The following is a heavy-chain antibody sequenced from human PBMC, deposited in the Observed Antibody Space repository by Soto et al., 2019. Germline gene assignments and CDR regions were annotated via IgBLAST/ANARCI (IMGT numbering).Heavy chain of an antibody. CDR1: GGSFRREA. CDR2: ILPFFGTA. CDR3: ARGHDFGGNSDAFDV. J-gene: IGHJ3*01. V-gene: IGHV1-69*15. Sequence: QVQLVQSGAEVKKPGSSVKVSCKASGGSFRREAINWLRQAPGQGPEWMGNILPFFGTADYAQKFQGRVTVTADLSTTTAYTELNSLRVEDTAVYYGARGHDFGGNSDAFDVWGQGTTVIVSS. D-gene: IGHD2-15*01.